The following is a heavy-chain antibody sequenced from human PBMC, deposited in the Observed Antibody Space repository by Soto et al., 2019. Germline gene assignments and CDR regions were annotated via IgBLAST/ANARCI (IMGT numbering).Heavy chain of an antibody. J-gene: IGHJ4*02. V-gene: IGHV4-59*01. CDR2: IYYSGST. CDR3: ARIREGIVGAIDY. D-gene: IGHD1-26*01. Sequence: ETLSLTCTVSGGSISSYYWSWIRQPPGKGLEWIGYIYYSGSTNYNPSLKSRVTISVDTSKNQFSLKLSSVTAADTAVYYCARIREGIVGAIDYWGQGTLVTVSS. CDR1: GGSISSYY.